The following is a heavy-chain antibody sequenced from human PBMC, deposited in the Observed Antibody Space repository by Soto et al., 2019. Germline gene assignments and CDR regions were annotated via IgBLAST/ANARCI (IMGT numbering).Heavy chain of an antibody. D-gene: IGHD2-15*01. Sequence: GGSLRLSCAASGFTFSSYAMSWVRQAPGKGLEWVSAISGSGGSTYYADSVKGRFTISRDNSKNTLYLQMNSLRAEDTAVYYCAKDDNCSGGSCPYYFDYWGQGTLVTVSS. J-gene: IGHJ4*02. CDR2: ISGSGGST. CDR3: AKDDNCSGGSCPYYFDY. V-gene: IGHV3-23*01. CDR1: GFTFSSYA.